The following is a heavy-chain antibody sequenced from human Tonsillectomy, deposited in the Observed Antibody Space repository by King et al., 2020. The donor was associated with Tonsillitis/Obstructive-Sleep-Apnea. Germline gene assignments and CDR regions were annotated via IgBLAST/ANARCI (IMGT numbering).Heavy chain of an antibody. CDR2: ISGSGGST. J-gene: IGHJ6*02. CDR3: AKLEVSPYYYGMDV. CDR1: GFTFSSYA. Sequence: VQLVESGGGLVQPGGSLRLSCAASGFTFSSYAMSWVRQAPGKGLEWVSAISGSGGSTYYADSVKGRFTISRDNSKNTLYLQMNSLRAEETAGYYCAKLEVSPYYYGMDVWGQGTTVTVSS. D-gene: IGHD1-1*01. V-gene: IGHV3-23*04.